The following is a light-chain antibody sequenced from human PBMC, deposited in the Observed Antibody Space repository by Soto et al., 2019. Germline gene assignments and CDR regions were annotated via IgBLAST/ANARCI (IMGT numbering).Light chain of an antibody. V-gene: IGLV2-23*02. CDR1: SSDVGSYNL. CDR3: CSYAGSSTFYV. Sequence: QSALTQPASMSGSPGQSITISCTGTSSDVGSYNLVSWYQQHPGKAPKLMIYEVSKRPSGVSNRFSGSKSGNTASLTISGLQAEDEADYYCCSYAGSSTFYVFGTGTKVTVL. J-gene: IGLJ1*01. CDR2: EVS.